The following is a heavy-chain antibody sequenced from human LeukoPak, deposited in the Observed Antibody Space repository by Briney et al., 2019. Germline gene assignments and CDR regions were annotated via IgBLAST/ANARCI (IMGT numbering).Heavy chain of an antibody. CDR1: QFTFNGSW. CDR3: AIWTSGNY. CDR2: MDPTGSQK. Sequence: GGSLRLSCADSQFTFNGSWMNWVRQAPGTGLEWVANMDPTGSQKRYVDSVKGRFTISKDNPGASLYLDMHSLRAEDTAIYYCAIWTSGNYWGQGTLVTVSS. D-gene: IGHD1-1*01. V-gene: IGHV3-7*01. J-gene: IGHJ4*02.